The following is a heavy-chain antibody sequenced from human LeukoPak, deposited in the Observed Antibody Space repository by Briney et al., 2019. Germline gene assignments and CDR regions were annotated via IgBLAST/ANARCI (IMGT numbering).Heavy chain of an antibody. D-gene: IGHD2-2*02. CDR3: ARQTGYCSCTSCYTKNDAFDI. CDR1: GYSISSGYY. Sequence: SETLSLTCAVSGYSISSGYYWGWIRQPPGKGLEWIGSIYHSGSTYYNPSLKSRVTISVDTSKNQFSLKLSSVTAADTAVYYCARQTGYCSCTSCYTKNDAFDIWGQGTMVTVSS. CDR2: IYHSGST. V-gene: IGHV4-38-2*01. J-gene: IGHJ3*02.